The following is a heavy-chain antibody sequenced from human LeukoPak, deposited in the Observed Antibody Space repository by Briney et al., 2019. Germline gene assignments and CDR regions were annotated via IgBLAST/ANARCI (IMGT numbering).Heavy chain of an antibody. D-gene: IGHD3-10*01. CDR2: ISYDGSNK. CDR1: GFTFSSYN. V-gene: IGHV3-30-3*01. J-gene: IGHJ3*02. CDR3: ARGHYGSGIHQGAFDI. Sequence: PGGSLRLSCVASGFTFSSYNMHWVRQAPGKGLEWVAVISYDGSNKYYADSVKGRSTISRDNSKNTLYLQVNSLRPEDTAVYYCARGHYGSGIHQGAFDIWGQGTIVTVSS.